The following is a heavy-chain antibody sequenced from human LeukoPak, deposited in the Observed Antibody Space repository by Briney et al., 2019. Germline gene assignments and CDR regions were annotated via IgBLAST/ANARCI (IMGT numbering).Heavy chain of an antibody. CDR3: ARAPAGYSVDY. V-gene: IGHV3-30-3*01. Sequence: GRSLRLSCAASGFTFSSYAMHWVRQAPGKGLEWVAVISYDGSNKYYADSVKGRFTISRDNSKNTLYLQMNSLRAEDTAVYYCARAPAGYSVDYWGQGTLVTVSS. CDR2: ISYDGSNK. J-gene: IGHJ4*02. CDR1: GFTFSSYA. D-gene: IGHD6-13*01.